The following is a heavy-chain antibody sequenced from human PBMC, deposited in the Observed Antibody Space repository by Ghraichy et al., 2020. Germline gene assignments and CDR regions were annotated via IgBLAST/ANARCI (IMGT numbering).Heavy chain of an antibody. D-gene: IGHD5-24*01. CDR3: ARGLEIVEMASPMLTKQVYFDY. CDR1: GGSFSGYY. CDR2: INHSGST. Sequence: SETLSLTCAVYGGSFSGYYWSWIRQPPGKGLEWIGEINHSGSTNYNPSLKSRVTISVDTSKNQFSLKLSSVTAADTAVYYCARGLEIVEMASPMLTKQVYFDYWGQGTLVTVSS. J-gene: IGHJ4*02. V-gene: IGHV4-34*01.